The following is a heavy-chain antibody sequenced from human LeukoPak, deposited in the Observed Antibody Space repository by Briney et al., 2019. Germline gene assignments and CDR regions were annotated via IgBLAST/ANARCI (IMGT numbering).Heavy chain of an antibody. D-gene: IGHD3-10*01. CDR2: ISYSEST. Sequence: SETLSLTCTVSGASISSYYWSWIRQPPGKGLEWIGYISYSESTNYNPSLKSRVTISADTSKNQVSLTLSSVTAADTAVYYCARHPELYFFDYWGQGTLVTVSS. J-gene: IGHJ4*02. CDR3: ARHPELYFFDY. CDR1: GASISSYY. V-gene: IGHV4-59*08.